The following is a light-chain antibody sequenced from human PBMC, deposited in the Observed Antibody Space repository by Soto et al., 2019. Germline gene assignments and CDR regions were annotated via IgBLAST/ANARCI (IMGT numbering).Light chain of an antibody. CDR2: DSS. J-gene: IGKJ5*01. CDR1: QSLSSNF. V-gene: IGKV3-20*01. Sequence: EIVLTQSPSTLSLSPGERATLSCRASQSLSSNFLAWYQQKPGQPPRLLIYDSSTRATGFPDRFSGSGSGTDFTLTIIRLEPEDFALYYCQQHDILPITFGQGTRLEI. CDR3: QQHDILPIT.